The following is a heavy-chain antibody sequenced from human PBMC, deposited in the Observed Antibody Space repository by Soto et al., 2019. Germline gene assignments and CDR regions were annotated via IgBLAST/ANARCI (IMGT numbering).Heavy chain of an antibody. J-gene: IGHJ6*02. D-gene: IGHD3-16*02. CDR1: GGSFSGYY. CDR2: INHSGST. Sequence: PSETLSLTCAVYGGSFSGYYWSWIRQPPGKGLEWIGEINHSGSTNYNPSLKSRVTISVDTSKNQFSLKLSSVTAADTAVYYCARGAGGSYRYLCYYGMDVWGQGTTVTVSS. V-gene: IGHV4-34*01. CDR3: ARGAGGSYRYLCYYGMDV.